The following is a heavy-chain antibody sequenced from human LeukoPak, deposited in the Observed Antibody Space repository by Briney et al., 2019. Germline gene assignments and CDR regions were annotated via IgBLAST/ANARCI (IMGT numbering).Heavy chain of an antibody. CDR1: GFTFSSYS. D-gene: IGHD6-19*01. Sequence: GGSLRLSCAASGFTFSSYSMNWVRQAPGKGLEWVSYISSSSTIYYADSVKGRFTISRDNAKNSLYLQMNSLRDEDTAVYYCASLDTHGIEVAGTYWFDPWGEGTLVTVS. V-gene: IGHV3-48*02. J-gene: IGHJ5*02. CDR2: ISSSSTI. CDR3: ASLDTHGIEVAGTYWFDP.